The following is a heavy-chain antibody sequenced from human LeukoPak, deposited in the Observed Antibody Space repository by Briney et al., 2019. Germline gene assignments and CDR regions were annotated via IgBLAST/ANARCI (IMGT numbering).Heavy chain of an antibody. V-gene: IGHV3-7*01. CDR3: TRGALRFFDSYYYMDV. J-gene: IGHJ6*03. Sequence: GGSLRLSCSASGFTFNAYWMSWVRQAPGKGLEWVANIKPDGSEKYYVDSVKGRFTISRDNAKNSLYLQMDGLRAEDTAVYYCTRGALRFFDSYYYMDVWGKGTTVTVSS. CDR1: GFTFNAYW. CDR2: IKPDGSEK. D-gene: IGHD3-3*01.